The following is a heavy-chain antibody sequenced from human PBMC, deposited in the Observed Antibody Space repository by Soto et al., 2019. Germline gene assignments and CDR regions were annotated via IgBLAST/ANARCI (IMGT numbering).Heavy chain of an antibody. CDR3: ARGRASGSYYLLDY. Sequence: EXSAQVSYQCRRSTFASYALHWVRPPAAHGLEWMGWINPNSGNIGYAQKFQGRVTMTRDTAIRTAYMEVTRLRSDDTDVYYCARGRASGSYYLLDYWGQGTLVTVSS. J-gene: IGHJ4*02. V-gene: IGHV1-8*01. CDR2: INPNSGNI. D-gene: IGHD3-10*01. CDR1: RSTFASYA.